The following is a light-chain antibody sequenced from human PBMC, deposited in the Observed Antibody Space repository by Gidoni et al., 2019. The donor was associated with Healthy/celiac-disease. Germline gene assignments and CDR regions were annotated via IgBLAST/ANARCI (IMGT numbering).Light chain of an antibody. CDR1: QSLLHSNGYNC. Sequence: IVMTHSPLSLPVTPGVPAASSCRSSQSLLHSNGYNCLDWYPQKPGQSPQLLIYLDSNRTTGVANRFSGSGSGTDFTLKISRGEAEDVGVYYCMQDLQTPWISWTFGQGTKVEIK. CDR2: LDS. J-gene: IGKJ1*01. V-gene: IGKV2-28*01. CDR3: MQDLQTPWISWT.